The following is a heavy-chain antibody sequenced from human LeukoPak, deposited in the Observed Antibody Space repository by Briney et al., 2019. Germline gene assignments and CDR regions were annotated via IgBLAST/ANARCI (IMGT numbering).Heavy chain of an antibody. CDR3: ARDTHMVRGVIIRSRFDY. J-gene: IGHJ4*02. CDR2: ISAYNGNT. V-gene: IGHV1-18*01. CDR1: GYTFTSYG. Sequence: ASVKVSCKAYGYTFTSYGISWLRQAPGQGLEWMGWISAYNGNTNYAQKLQGRVTMTTDTSTGTAYMELRSLRSDDTAVYYCARDTHMVRGVIIRSRFDYWGQGTLVTVSS. D-gene: IGHD3-10*01.